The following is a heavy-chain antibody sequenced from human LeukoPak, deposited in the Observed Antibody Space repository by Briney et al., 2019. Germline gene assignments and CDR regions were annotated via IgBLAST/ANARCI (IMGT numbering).Heavy chain of an antibody. CDR2: INHSGST. J-gene: IGHJ6*03. D-gene: IGHD6-13*01. V-gene: IGHV4-34*01. Sequence: PSETLSLTCAVYGGSFSGYYWSWIRQPPGKGLEWIGEINHSGSTNYNPSLKSRVTISVDTSKNQFSLELSSVTAADTAVYYCARGVEAAAVDYYYYMDVWGKGTTVTVSS. CDR3: ARGVEAAAVDYYYYMDV. CDR1: GGSFSGYY.